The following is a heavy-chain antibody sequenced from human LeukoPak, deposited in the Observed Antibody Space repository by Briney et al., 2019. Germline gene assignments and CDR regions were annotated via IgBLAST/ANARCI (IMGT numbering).Heavy chain of an antibody. CDR3: AREGSDRRGIYYYYMDV. D-gene: IGHD2-21*01. CDR1: GFTFSTYG. V-gene: IGHV3-30*02. Sequence: PGGSLRLSCAASGFTFSTYGMHWVRQAPGKGLEWVAVVRYDGSNKYYADFVKGRFTISRDNSKNTLYLQMNSLRGEDTAVYYCAREGSDRRGIYYYYMDVWGKGTTVTVSS. CDR2: VRYDGSNK. J-gene: IGHJ6*03.